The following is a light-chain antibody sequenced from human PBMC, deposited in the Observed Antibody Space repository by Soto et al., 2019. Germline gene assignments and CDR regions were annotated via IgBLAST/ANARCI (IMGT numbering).Light chain of an antibody. J-gene: IGKJ4*01. CDR2: RAS. V-gene: IGKV1-5*03. Sequence: DMQMTQSPSTLSASVGDTVTITCRASQSISSWLAWYQQKRGKAPKLLIHRASTLKSGVPSRFSGSGFGTEIPLTISSLQPDDFATYYCQHYTIYPVTFGGGTEVEI. CDR3: QHYTIYPVT. CDR1: QSISSW.